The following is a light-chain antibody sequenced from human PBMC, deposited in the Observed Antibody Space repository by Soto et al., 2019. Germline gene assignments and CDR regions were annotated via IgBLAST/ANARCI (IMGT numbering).Light chain of an antibody. V-gene: IGKV3-15*01. J-gene: IGKJ1*01. CDR2: GAS. Sequence: EVVMTQSPATLSVSPGERATLSCRASQSGNANLAWYQQKPGQAPRLLIHGASNKATGIPARFSGSGFGTEFILTISSLQSEDFAVYYCQQYNTWLWTFGQGSKRDI. CDR1: QSGNAN. CDR3: QQYNTWLWT.